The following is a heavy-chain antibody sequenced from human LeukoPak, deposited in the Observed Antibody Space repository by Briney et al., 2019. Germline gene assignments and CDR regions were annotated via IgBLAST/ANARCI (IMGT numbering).Heavy chain of an antibody. Sequence: GGSLRLSCAASGFTFSSYAMSWVRQAPGKGLEWVSTISGTGGSTYYADSVKGRFTISRDNSKNTLYLQMNSLRAEDTALYYCAKDRDNWNLTVVDYWGQGTLVTVSS. D-gene: IGHD1-20*01. J-gene: IGHJ4*02. CDR3: AKDRDNWNLTVVDY. CDR1: GFTFSSYA. V-gene: IGHV3-23*01. CDR2: ISGTGGST.